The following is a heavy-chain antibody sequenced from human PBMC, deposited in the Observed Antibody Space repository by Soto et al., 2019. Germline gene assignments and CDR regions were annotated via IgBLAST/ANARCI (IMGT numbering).Heavy chain of an antibody. CDR3: VKDTLGGMTPVFMPGPD. V-gene: IGHV3-30*18. CDR2: ISNDVRNI. CDR1: GLTFSTYG. D-gene: IGHD2-2*01. Sequence: VQLVESGGGVVQPGRSLRLSCAASGLTFSTYGFHWVRQAPGKGLEWVAVISNDVRNIHYAESVKGRFTISRDNSKNTLYLQMNRLRPIDTAVYYCVKDTLGGMTPVFMPGPDWGEGTLVTVSS. J-gene: IGHJ4*02.